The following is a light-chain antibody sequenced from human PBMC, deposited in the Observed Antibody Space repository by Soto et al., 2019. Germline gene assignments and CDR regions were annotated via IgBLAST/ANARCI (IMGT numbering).Light chain of an antibody. Sequence: QSVLTQPPSASGTPGQRVTISRSGSSTSNIGSNTVNWYQHFPGTAPKLLIYSNTQRPSGVPDRFSGSKSGTSASLAISGLQSEDEADYYCATWDDSLSGSWVFGGGTKVTVL. J-gene: IGLJ3*02. CDR1: STSNIGSNT. V-gene: IGLV1-44*01. CDR3: ATWDDSLSGSWV. CDR2: SNT.